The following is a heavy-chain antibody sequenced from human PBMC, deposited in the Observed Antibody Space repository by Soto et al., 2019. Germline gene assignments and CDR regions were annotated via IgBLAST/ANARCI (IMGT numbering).Heavy chain of an antibody. CDR1: GYTFTSYG. CDR3: ARGPSCGGDCYLFDY. J-gene: IGHJ4*02. Sequence: ASVKVSCKASGYTFTSYGIHWVRQAPGQRLEWVAMINPGGGRTKNAQMFQGRVTLTRDTSAGTVDMELSSLTSDDTAVYYCARGPSCGGDCYLFDYWGQGSLVTVSS. CDR2: INPGGGRT. V-gene: IGHV1-3*01. D-gene: IGHD2-21*02.